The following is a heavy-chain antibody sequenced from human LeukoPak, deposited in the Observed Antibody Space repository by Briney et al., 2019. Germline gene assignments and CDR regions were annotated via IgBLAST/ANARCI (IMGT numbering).Heavy chain of an antibody. CDR2: IIPIFGTA. CDR3: ARSCSGGSCYSVLKYYYYYMDV. V-gene: IGHV1-69*06. D-gene: IGHD2-15*01. J-gene: IGHJ6*03. Sequence: SVKVSCKASGGTFSSYAISWVRQAPGQGLEWMGGIIPIFGTANYAQKFQGRVTITADKSTSTAYMELRSLRSDDTAVYYCARSCSGGSCYSVLKYYYYYMDVWGKGTTVTVSS. CDR1: GGTFSSYA.